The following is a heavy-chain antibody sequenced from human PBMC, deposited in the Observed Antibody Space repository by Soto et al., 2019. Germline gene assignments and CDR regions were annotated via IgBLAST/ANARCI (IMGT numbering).Heavy chain of an antibody. D-gene: IGHD2-15*01. J-gene: IGHJ1*01. Sequence: GGSLRLSCAASGFTFSSYAMHWVRQAPGKGLEWVAVISYDGSNKYYADSVKGRFTISRDNSKNTLYLQMNSLRAEDTAVYYCARDHRYCSGGSCYNPGYFQHWGQGTLVTVSS. CDR3: ARDHRYCSGGSCYNPGYFQH. CDR2: ISYDGSNK. CDR1: GFTFSSYA. V-gene: IGHV3-30-3*01.